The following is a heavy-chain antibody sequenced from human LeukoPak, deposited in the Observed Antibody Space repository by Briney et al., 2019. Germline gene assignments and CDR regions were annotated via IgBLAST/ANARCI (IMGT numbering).Heavy chain of an antibody. D-gene: IGHD3-22*01. CDR1: GGSISSRSYY. V-gene: IGHV4-39*01. CDR3: ARRDSCGYYGPLNWFDP. Sequence: SETLSLTCTVSGGSISSRSYYWGWICQPPGKGLEWIGSIYYSGSTYYNPSLKSRVTISVDTSKNQFSLKLSSVTAANTAVYYCARRDSCGYYGPLNWFDPWGQGTLVTVSS. CDR2: IYYSGST. J-gene: IGHJ5*02.